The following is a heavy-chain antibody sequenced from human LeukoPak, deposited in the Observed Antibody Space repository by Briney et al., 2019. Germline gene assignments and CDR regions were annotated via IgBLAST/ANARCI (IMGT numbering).Heavy chain of an antibody. J-gene: IGHJ4*02. CDR3: ARSSKYYYDSSGYYYIDY. CDR2: IYYSGST. V-gene: IGHV4-59*01. Sequence: NPSETLSLTCTVSGGSISSYYWSWIRQPPGKGLEWIGYIYYSGSTNYNPSLKSRVTISVDTSKNQFSLKLSSVTAADTAVYYCARSSKYYYDSSGYYYIDYWGQGTLVTVSS. CDR1: GGSISSYY. D-gene: IGHD3-22*01.